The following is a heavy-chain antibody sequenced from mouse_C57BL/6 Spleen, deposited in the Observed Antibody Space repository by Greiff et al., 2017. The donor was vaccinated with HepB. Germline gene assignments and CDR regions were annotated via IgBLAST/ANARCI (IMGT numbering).Heavy chain of an antibody. V-gene: IGHV5-15*01. D-gene: IGHD2-10*01. Sequence: EVKLMESGGGLVQPGGSLKLSCAASGFTFSDYGMAWVRQAPRKGLEWVAFISNLAYSSYYADTVTGRFTISRENAKNTLYLEMSSLRSEDTAMCYCARQAYYGNYVDYAMDYWGQGTSFTVSS. CDR2: ISNLAYSS. CDR1: GFTFSDYG. J-gene: IGHJ4*01. CDR3: ARQAYYGNYVDYAMDY.